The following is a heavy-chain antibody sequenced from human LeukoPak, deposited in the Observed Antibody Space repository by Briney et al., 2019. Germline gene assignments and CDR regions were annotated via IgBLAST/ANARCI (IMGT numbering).Heavy chain of an antibody. Sequence: PGGSLRLSRAASGFTFSSYSMNWVRQAPGKGLEWVSSISSSSSYIYYADSVKGRFTISRDNAKNSLYLQMNSLRAEDTAVYYCARDGSSWSDWFDPWGQGTLVTVSS. D-gene: IGHD6-13*01. J-gene: IGHJ5*02. CDR3: ARDGSSWSDWFDP. V-gene: IGHV3-21*01. CDR2: ISSSSSYI. CDR1: GFTFSSYS.